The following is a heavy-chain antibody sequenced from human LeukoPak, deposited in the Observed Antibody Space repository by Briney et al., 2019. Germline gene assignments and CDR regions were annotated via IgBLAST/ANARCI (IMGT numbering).Heavy chain of an antibody. CDR2: ISYDGSNK. CDR1: GFTFSSYA. V-gene: IGHV3-30-3*01. CDR3: ARDRYQHGMDV. J-gene: IGHJ6*02. D-gene: IGHD2-2*01. Sequence: PGGSLRLSCAASGFTFSSYAMHWVRQAPGKGLEWVAVISYDGSNKYYADSVKGRFTISRDNSKNTLYLQMNSLRAEDTAVYYCARDRYQHGMDVWGQGTTVTVSS.